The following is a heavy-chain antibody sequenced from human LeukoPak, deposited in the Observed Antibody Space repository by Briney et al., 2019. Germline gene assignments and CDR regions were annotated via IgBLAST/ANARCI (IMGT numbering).Heavy chain of an antibody. D-gene: IGHD3-22*01. CDR2: ISAYNGNT. V-gene: IGHV1-18*01. J-gene: IGHJ4*02. CDR3: ARDNDYYDSSGYYLGVYY. CDR1: GYTFTSYG. Sequence: VASVKVSCKASGYTFTSYGISWVRQAPGQGLEWMGWISAYNGNTNYAQKLQGRVTMTTDTSTSTAYMELRSLRSDDTAVYYCARDNDYYDSSGYYLGVYYWGQGTLVTVSS.